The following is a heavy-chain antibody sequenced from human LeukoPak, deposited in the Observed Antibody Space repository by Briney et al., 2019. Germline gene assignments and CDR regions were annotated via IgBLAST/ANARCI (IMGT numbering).Heavy chain of an antibody. V-gene: IGHV4-39*01. CDR2: ISYTGSA. J-gene: IGHJ4*02. D-gene: IGHD5-18*01. CDR1: GGSISSSSYF. CDR3: ARQLDTGTPY. Sequence: SETLSLTCTVSGGSISSSSYFWGWIRQPPGKGLEWIGIISYTGSAYYNPSPQSRVTISVDTSKNQFSLKLRSVTAADTAVYYCARQLDTGTPYWGQGTLVTVSS.